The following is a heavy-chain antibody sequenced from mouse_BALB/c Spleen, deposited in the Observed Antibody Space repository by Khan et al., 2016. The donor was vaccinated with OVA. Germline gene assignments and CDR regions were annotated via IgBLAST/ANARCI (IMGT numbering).Heavy chain of an antibody. D-gene: IGHD2-13*01. J-gene: IGHJ4*01. CDR1: GFSLTCYG. Sequence: QVQLKESGPGLVAPSQSLSITCTVSGFSLTCYGVNWVRRPPGMGLEWLGVIWGDGSTNYHSALISRLSLSKDNFMSQVFVKLNSLQTDYTATYYCAKWGDLYAMDYWGQGTSVTVSS. CDR2: IWGDGST. CDR3: AKWGDLYAMDY. V-gene: IGHV2-3*01.